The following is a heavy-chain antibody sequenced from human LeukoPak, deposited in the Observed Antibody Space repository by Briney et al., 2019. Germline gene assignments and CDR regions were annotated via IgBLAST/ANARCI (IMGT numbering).Heavy chain of an antibody. CDR2: FYYSGST. V-gene: IGHV4-59*12. CDR3: ARGLGCSSTSCYQYYYYYYYMDV. Sequence: SETLSLTCTVSGGSITNYYWSWVRQSPGKGLEWIGYFYYSGSTIYNPSLKRRVTMSVDTSKNQFSLKLSSVTAADTAVYYCARGLGCSSTSCYQYYYYYYYMDVWGKGTTVTVSS. J-gene: IGHJ6*03. D-gene: IGHD2-2*01. CDR1: GGSITNYY.